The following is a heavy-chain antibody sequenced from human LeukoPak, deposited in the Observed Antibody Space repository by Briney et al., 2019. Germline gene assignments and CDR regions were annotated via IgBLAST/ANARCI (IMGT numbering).Heavy chain of an antibody. V-gene: IGHV4-34*01. CDR1: GGSFSGYY. CDR2: INHSGST. J-gene: IGHJ4*02. Sequence: PSETLFLTCAVYGGSFSGYYWSWIRQPPGKGLEWIGEINHSGSTNYNPSLKSRVTISVDTSKNQFSLKLSSVTAADTAVYYCARGVVAAAGTCYFDYWGQGTLVTVSS. CDR3: ARGVVAAAGTCYFDY. D-gene: IGHD6-13*01.